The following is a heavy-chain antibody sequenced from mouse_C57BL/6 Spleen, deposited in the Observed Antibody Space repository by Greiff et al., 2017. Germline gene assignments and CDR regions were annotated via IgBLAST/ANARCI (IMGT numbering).Heavy chain of an antibody. D-gene: IGHD2-5*01. CDR3: ALGSNCFDY. CDR1: GYTFTSYW. J-gene: IGHJ2*01. CDR2: IHPSDSDT. Sequence: VQLQQPGAELVKPGASVKVSCKASGYTFTSYWMHWVKQRPGQGLEWIGRIHPSDSDTNYNQNFKGKATLTLSKPSSTAYMQLSYLPSEDSAVYYCALGSNCFDYWGQGTTLTVSS. V-gene: IGHV1-74*01.